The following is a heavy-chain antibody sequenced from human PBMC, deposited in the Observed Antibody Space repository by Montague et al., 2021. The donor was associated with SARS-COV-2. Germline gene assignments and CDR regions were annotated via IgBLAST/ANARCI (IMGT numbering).Heavy chain of an antibody. J-gene: IGHJ5*02. CDR2: IYYSGST. CDR3: ARHTMTRITIFGVVYHDTWFDP. V-gene: IGHV4-39*01. CDR1: GGSISSSSYY. Sequence: SETLSLTCTVSGGSISSSSYYWGWIRQPPGEGLEWIGSIYYSGSTYYNPSLKSRVTISVDTSKNQFSLKLSSVTAADTAVYYCARHTMTRITIFGVVYHDTWFDPWGQGTLVTVSS. D-gene: IGHD3-3*01.